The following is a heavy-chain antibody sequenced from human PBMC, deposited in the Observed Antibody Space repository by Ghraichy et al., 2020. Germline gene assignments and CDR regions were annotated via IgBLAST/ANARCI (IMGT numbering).Heavy chain of an antibody. Sequence: SETLSLTCTVSGGSISSYYWSWIRQPPGKGLEWIGYIYSSGSTNYNPSLKSRVPISVDTSKNQFSLKLSSVTAADTAVYYCARLVGSGNHYYYYMDVWGKGTTVTVSS. CDR3: ARLVGSGNHYYYYMDV. J-gene: IGHJ6*03. D-gene: IGHD3-10*01. V-gene: IGHV4-59*01. CDR1: GGSISSYY. CDR2: IYSSGST.